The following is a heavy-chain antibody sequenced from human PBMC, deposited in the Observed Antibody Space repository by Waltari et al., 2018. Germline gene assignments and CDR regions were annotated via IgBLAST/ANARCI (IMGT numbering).Heavy chain of an antibody. CDR1: GVSITSNRHY. V-gene: IGHV4-39*01. CDR2: VSYSGTT. D-gene: IGHD5-12*01. Sequence: QLQLQESGPRLVRPSETLSLICRVSGVSITSNRHYWAWIRQSPGHGLGWIGPVSYSGTTYTTPSLKGRVSVSRDTSKNQVSLILGSVTAADMAVYYCATYIGASVGTAAFDVWGQGTMVTVSS. CDR3: ATYIGASVGTAAFDV. J-gene: IGHJ3*01.